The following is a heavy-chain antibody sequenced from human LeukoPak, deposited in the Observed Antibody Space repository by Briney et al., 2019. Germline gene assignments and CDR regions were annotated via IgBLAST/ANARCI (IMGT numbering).Heavy chain of an antibody. CDR2: INHSGST. D-gene: IGHD3-16*02. J-gene: IGHJ6*03. CDR1: GGAFSGYY. CDR3: ARRTPGLYFGAFYYYMDV. Sequence: SETLSLTCRVYGGAFSGYYWSWIRQSPGRRLEWLGEINHSGSTNYHPSLRSRLTISVDKSNNKFSLNMTSVTAADTAVYFCARRTPGLYFGAFYYYMDVWGKGATVIISS. V-gene: IGHV4-34*01.